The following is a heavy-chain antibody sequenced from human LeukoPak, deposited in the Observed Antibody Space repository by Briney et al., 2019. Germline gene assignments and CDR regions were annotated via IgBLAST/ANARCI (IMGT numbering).Heavy chain of an antibody. V-gene: IGHV4-39*01. CDR3: ARHFGSWSYYYDY. J-gene: IGHJ4*02. D-gene: IGHD6-13*01. CDR2: IYHSGST. Sequence: SETLSLTCSVSGGSISSSSYYWGWIRQPPGKGLEWIGSIYHSGSTYYNPSLKSRVTISVDTSKNQFSLKMSTVTAVDTAVYYCARHFGSWSYYYDYWGQGKLVTASS. CDR1: GGSISSSSYY.